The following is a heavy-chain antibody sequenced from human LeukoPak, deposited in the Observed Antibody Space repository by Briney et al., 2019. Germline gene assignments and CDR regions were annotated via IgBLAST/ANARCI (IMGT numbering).Heavy chain of an antibody. Sequence: SETLSLTCTVSGGSISSYYWSWIRQPPGKGLEWIGYIYYSGSTNYNPSLKSRVTISVDTSKNQFSLILSSVTAADTAVYYCARDDNYYGLASYGLWGQGTLVTVSS. CDR1: GGSISSYY. V-gene: IGHV4-59*12. J-gene: IGHJ4*02. CDR3: ARDDNYYGLASYGL. D-gene: IGHD3-10*01. CDR2: IYYSGST.